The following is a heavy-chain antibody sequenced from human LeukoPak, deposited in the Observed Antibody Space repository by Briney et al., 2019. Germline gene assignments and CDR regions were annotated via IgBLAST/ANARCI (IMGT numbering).Heavy chain of an antibody. Sequence: ASVKVSCKASGYTFTGYYMHWVRQAPGQGLEWMGWINPNSGGTKYAQKFQGRVTLTRDTSISTAYMELSRLRSDDTAVYYCARGSRYCSSTSCYDYYYYYMDVWGKGTTVTVSS. V-gene: IGHV1-2*02. D-gene: IGHD2-2*01. CDR2: INPNSGGT. J-gene: IGHJ6*03. CDR1: GYTFTGYY. CDR3: ARGSRYCSSTSCYDYYYYYMDV.